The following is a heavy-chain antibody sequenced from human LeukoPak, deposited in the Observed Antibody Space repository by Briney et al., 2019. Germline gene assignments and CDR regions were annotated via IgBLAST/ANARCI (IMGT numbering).Heavy chain of an antibody. Sequence: SETLSLTCTVSGGSISSHYWSWIRQPPGKGLEWIGYIYYSGSTNYNPSLKSRVTISVDTSKNQFSLKLSSVTAADTAVYYCARDSDSSGYNNWFDPWAREPWSPSPQ. J-gene: IGHJ5*02. CDR3: ARDSDSSGYNNWFDP. CDR1: GGSISSHY. V-gene: IGHV4-59*11. CDR2: IYYSGST. D-gene: IGHD3-22*01.